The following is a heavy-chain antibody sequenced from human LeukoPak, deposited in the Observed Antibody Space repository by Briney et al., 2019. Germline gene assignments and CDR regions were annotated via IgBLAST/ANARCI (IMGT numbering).Heavy chain of an antibody. CDR2: IYTSGST. Sequence: SETLSLTCTVSGGSISSGSYYWSWIRQPAGKGLEWIGRIYTSGSTNYNPSLKSRVTISVDTSKNQFSLKLSSVTAADTAVYYCARDGLAAAGTEYYYYYYMDVWGKGTTVTVSS. J-gene: IGHJ6*03. CDR3: ARDGLAAAGTEYYYYYYMDV. CDR1: GGSISSGSYY. V-gene: IGHV4-61*02. D-gene: IGHD6-13*01.